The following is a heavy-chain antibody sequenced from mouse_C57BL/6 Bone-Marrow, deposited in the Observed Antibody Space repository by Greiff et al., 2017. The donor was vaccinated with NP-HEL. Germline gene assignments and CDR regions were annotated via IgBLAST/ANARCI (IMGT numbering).Heavy chain of an antibody. V-gene: IGHV14-2*01. CDR3: ASITTVVDRNFDV. Sequence: EVQLQQSGAELVKPGASVKLSCTASGFNIKDYYMHWVKQRTEQGLEWIGRIDPEDGETKYAPKFKGKATITADTSSNTAYLQLSSLTSEDTAVYYCASITTVVDRNFDVWGTGTTVTVSS. D-gene: IGHD1-1*01. CDR2: IDPEDGET. J-gene: IGHJ1*03. CDR1: GFNIKDYY.